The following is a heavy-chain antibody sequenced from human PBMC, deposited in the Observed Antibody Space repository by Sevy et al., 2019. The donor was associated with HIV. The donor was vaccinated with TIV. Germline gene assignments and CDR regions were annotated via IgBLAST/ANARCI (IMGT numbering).Heavy chain of an antibody. Sequence: GGSLRLSCATSGFTFNIYAMSWVRQAPGKGLEWVSTIGGGDTYYADSLKGRFTISRDDSKSAVYLQMNSLRADDPAVYYCAKDGVSRNKSWDWFDPWGQGTLVTVSS. CDR2: IGGGDT. CDR3: AKDGVSRNKSWDWFDP. V-gene: IGHV3-23*01. J-gene: IGHJ5*02. D-gene: IGHD1-26*01. CDR1: GFTFNIYA.